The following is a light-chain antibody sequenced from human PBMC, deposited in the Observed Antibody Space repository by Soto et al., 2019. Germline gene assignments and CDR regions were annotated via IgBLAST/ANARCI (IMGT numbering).Light chain of an antibody. Sequence: DIQLTQSPSFLSASVGDRVTITCRASQGISSYLAWYQQKPGKAPKLLIYVVSTLQSGVPSRFSGSGSGTESTLTISSLQLHDFATPYCQQLNRYPITFGQGTRLEIK. CDR3: QQLNRYPIT. V-gene: IGKV1-9*01. J-gene: IGKJ5*01. CDR1: QGISSY. CDR2: VVS.